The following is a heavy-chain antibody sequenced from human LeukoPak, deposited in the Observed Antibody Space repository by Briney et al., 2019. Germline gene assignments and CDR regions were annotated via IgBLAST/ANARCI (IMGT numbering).Heavy chain of an antibody. J-gene: IGHJ4*02. CDR1: GFTFSSYA. Sequence: GGSLRLSCVVSGFTFSSYAMSWVRLAPGKGLEWVANIKEDGTETYYVDSVKGRFTISRDNAKNSLYLQMNSLRVEDTAVYYCAKEGRSLQTYWGQGTLVTVSS. CDR3: AKEGRSLQTY. D-gene: IGHD5-24*01. CDR2: IKEDGTET. V-gene: IGHV3-7*03.